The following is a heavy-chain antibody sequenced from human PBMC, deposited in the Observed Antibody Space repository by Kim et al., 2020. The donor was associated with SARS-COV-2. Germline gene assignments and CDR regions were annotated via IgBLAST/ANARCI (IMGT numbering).Heavy chain of an antibody. CDR1: GFIFGSSG. V-gene: IGHV3-23*01. J-gene: IGHJ4*02. CDR3: TKDGPLCRN. CDR2: ITASGST. Sequence: GGSLRLSCAASGFIFGSSGMSWVRQAPGKGLEWVAGITASGSTFYADSVKGRFTISTENSRNTLYLQMNSLRDEDTAIYSCTKDGPLCRNWGQGTLVTVSS.